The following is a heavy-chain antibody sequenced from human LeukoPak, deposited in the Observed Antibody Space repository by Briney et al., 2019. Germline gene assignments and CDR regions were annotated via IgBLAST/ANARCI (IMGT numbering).Heavy chain of an antibody. J-gene: IGHJ3*02. CDR2: ISYDGSNK. Sequence: GGSLRLSCAASGFTFSSYAMHWVRQAPGKGLEWVAVISYDGSNKYYADSVKGRFTISRDNSKNTLYLQMNSLRAEDTAVYQGESGIRYFDWLGDAFDIWGQGTMVTVSS. CDR1: GFTFSSYA. CDR3: ESGIRYFDWLGDAFDI. D-gene: IGHD3-9*01. V-gene: IGHV3-30*04.